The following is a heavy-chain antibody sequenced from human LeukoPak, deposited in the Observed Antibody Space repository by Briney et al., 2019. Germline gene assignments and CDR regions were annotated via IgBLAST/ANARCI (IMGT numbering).Heavy chain of an antibody. J-gene: IGHJ4*02. CDR1: GGTFSSYA. D-gene: IGHD6-19*01. CDR2: IIPIFGTA. V-gene: IGHV1-69*13. CDR3: ARDDSSGWSSFDY. Sequence: ASVKVSCKASGGTFSSYAISWVRQAPGQGLEWMGGIIPIFGTANYAQKFQGRVTITADESTSTAYMELSSLRSEDTAVYYCARDDSSGWSSFDYWGQGTLVTVSS.